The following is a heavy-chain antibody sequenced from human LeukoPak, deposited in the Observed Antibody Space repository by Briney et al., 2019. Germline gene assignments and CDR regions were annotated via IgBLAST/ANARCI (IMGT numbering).Heavy chain of an antibody. CDR3: TRGHHYFVSGSYYNF. J-gene: IGHJ4*02. D-gene: IGHD3-10*01. V-gene: IGHV1-2*02. Sequence: GASVKVSCKASGYTFTGHYIFWVRQAPGQGLEWMGWINPNSGGTNYAQKFQGRVTMTRDTSISTAYMELSRLRSDDTAVFYCTRGHHYFVSGSYYNFWGQGTLVTVSS. CDR2: INPNSGGT. CDR1: GYTFTGHY.